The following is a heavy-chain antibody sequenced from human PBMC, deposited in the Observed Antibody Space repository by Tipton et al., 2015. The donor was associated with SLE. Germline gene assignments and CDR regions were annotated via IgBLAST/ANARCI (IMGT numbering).Heavy chain of an antibody. CDR2: ISHSGST. CDR1: GGSISSSNW. Sequence: GLVKPSGTLSLNCTVSGGSISSSNWWSWVRQPPGKGLEWIGEISHSGSTTYSPSLKSRVTISVDKSKNHFSLKLTSVTAADTAMYYCATDVSYYYDSCDSAWGQGTLVTVSS. D-gene: IGHD3-22*01. CDR3: ATDVSYYYDSCDSA. J-gene: IGHJ5*02. V-gene: IGHV4-4*02.